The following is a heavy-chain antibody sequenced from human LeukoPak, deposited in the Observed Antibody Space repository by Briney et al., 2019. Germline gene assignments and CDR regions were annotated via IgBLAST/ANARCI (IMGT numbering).Heavy chain of an antibody. CDR2: LTPSSGDT. V-gene: IGHV1-2*06. J-gene: IGHJ5*02. CDR3: ARDDGGSRVDP. Sequence: ASVKVSCKASGYTFTGYYIHWVRQAPGQGLEWMGRLTPSSGDTNFAQKFQGRVTMTRDTSISTAYMELSRLRSDDTAVYYCARDDGGSRVDPWGQGTLVTVSS. CDR1: GYTFTGYY. D-gene: IGHD2-2*01.